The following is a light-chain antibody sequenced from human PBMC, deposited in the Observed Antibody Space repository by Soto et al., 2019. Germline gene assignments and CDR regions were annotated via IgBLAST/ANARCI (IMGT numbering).Light chain of an antibody. CDR1: QSVSSN. CDR3: QQYNNWLGT. J-gene: IGKJ1*01. V-gene: IGKV3-15*01. Sequence: EVVMTQSPATLSVSPGERATLSCRASQSVSSNFAWYQQKPGQAPRLLIYGASTRATGIPARFSGSGSGTEFTLTISSLQSEDVAVYYCQQYNNWLGTFGQGTKVDIK. CDR2: GAS.